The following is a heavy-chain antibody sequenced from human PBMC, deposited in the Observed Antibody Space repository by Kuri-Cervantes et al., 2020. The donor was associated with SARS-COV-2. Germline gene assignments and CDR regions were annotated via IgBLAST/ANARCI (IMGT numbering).Heavy chain of an antibody. D-gene: IGHD6-13*01. Sequence: GGSLRLSCAASGFVSSRYSMNWVRQAQGKGLEWVSRINSDGSSTSYADSVKGRFTISRDSAKNTLYLQMNSLRAEDTAVYYCATGWVGAAGTWYYGMDVWGQGTTVTVSS. CDR1: GFVSSRYS. CDR2: INSDGSST. J-gene: IGHJ6*02. CDR3: ATGWVGAAGTWYYGMDV. V-gene: IGHV3-74*01.